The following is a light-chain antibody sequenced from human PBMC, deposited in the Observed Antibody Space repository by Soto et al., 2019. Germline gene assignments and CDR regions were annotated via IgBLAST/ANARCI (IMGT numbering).Light chain of an antibody. Sequence: ETVLTQSPGTVSLSPGESATLSCRASQSIGKSYLAWFQHKPGQAPRLLIYGASTRATGIPDRFRGSGSGTDFTLTVSSLEPEDFAVYYCQQRSNWPLTFGGGTKVDIK. J-gene: IGKJ4*01. CDR3: QQRSNWPLT. V-gene: IGKV3D-20*02. CDR2: GAS. CDR1: QSIGKSY.